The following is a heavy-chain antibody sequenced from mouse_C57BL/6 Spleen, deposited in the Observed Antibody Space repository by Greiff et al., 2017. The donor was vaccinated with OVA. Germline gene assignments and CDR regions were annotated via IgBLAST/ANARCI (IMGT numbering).Heavy chain of an antibody. D-gene: IGHD2-4*01. CDR2: ISSGSSTI. Sequence: EVKLMESGGGLVKPGGSLKLSCAASGFTFSDYGMHWVRQAPEKGLEWVAYISSGSSTIYYADTVKGRFTISRDNAKNTLCLQMTSLRSEDTAMYYCAREGLRAPYYFDYWGQGTTLTVSS. J-gene: IGHJ2*01. V-gene: IGHV5-17*01. CDR1: GFTFSDYG. CDR3: AREGLRAPYYFDY.